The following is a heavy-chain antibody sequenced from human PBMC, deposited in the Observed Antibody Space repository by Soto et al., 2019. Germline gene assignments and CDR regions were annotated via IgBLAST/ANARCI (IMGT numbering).Heavy chain of an antibody. Sequence: GGSLRLSCAVSGVTVNSNFMSRVRQAPGKGLEWVSVIFSGGNTDYADSVKGRFTMSRDISKNTLYLQMNNLRAEDTAVYFCVKEFRGAFDYWGQGTLVTVSS. J-gene: IGHJ4*02. CDR2: IFSGGNT. V-gene: IGHV3-53*01. D-gene: IGHD3-16*01. CDR1: GVTVNSNF. CDR3: VKEFRGAFDY.